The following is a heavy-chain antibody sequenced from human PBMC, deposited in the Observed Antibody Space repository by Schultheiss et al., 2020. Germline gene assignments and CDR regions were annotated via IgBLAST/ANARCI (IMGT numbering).Heavy chain of an antibody. J-gene: IGHJ4*02. D-gene: IGHD3-3*01. CDR2: ISSSSSYI. CDR3: ARVGYYTTSGDYFDY. CDR1: GFTFSSYS. Sequence: GESLKISCAASGFTFSSYSMNWVRQAPGKGLEWVSYISSSSSYIYYADSVKGRFTISRDNAKNSLYLQMNSLRDEDTAVYSCARVGYYTTSGDYFDYWGQGTLVTVSS. V-gene: IGHV3-21*05.